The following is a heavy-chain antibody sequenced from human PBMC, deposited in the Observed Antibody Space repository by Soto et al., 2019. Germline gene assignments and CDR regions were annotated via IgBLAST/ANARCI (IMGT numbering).Heavy chain of an antibody. D-gene: IGHD6-13*01. J-gene: IGHJ4*02. CDR3: AKDGGRAAAAGTPYNY. Sequence: PGGSLRLSCAASGFTFSSYGMHWVRQAPGKGLEWVAVISYDGSNKYYADSVKGRFTISRDNSKNTLYLQMNSLRAEDTAVYYCAKDGGRAAAAGTPYNYWGQGTLVTVSP. CDR1: GFTFSSYG. V-gene: IGHV3-30*18. CDR2: ISYDGSNK.